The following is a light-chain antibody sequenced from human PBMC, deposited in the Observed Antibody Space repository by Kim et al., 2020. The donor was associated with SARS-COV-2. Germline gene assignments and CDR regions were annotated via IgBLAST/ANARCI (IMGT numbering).Light chain of an antibody. Sequence: ASVGDSVTIACRASQGISSYLAWYQQKPGKAPKLLIYAAYTLQSGVPSRFSGSGSGTEFPLTISSLQPEDFATYYCQQLNSYPLTFGPGTKVDI. J-gene: IGKJ3*01. CDR3: QQLNSYPLT. V-gene: IGKV1-9*01. CDR2: AAY. CDR1: QGISSY.